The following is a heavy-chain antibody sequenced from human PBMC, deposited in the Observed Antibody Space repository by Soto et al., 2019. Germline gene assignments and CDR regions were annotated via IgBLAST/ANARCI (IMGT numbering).Heavy chain of an antibody. D-gene: IGHD3-3*01. V-gene: IGHV3-23*01. J-gene: IGHJ4*02. Sequence: PGGSLRLSCAASGFSFGSYALSWVRQAPGKGLEWVSNISCSDGKTFYADSVKGRFSIYRDTSQSTLYLQMNSLRADDTASYYCARWSYLDYWGQGTRVTVSS. CDR2: ISCSDGKT. CDR3: ARWSYLDY. CDR1: GFSFGSYA.